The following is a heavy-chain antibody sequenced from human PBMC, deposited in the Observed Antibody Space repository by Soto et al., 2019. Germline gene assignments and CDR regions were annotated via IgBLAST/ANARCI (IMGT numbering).Heavy chain of an antibody. CDR2: ISGSGQRT. CDR3: AKDSYHGSGSYITPYYFDS. J-gene: IGHJ4*02. CDR1: GFTFNNYA. Sequence: EVQLLESGGGLVQPGGSLRLSCAASGFTFNNYAMSWVRQAPGKGLEWVSVISGSGQRTSYTDSVKGRFTVSRDNSKNTVDLHMKSLRAEDTPVYYCAKDSYHGSGSYITPYYFDSWGQGTLITVSS. D-gene: IGHD3-10*01. V-gene: IGHV3-23*01.